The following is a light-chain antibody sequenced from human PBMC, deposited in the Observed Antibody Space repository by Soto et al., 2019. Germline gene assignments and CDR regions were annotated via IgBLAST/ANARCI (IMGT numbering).Light chain of an antibody. CDR3: QQRSNWPVT. J-gene: IGKJ1*01. Sequence: EIVLTQSSGTLSLSPGERATLSCRASQSVSSYLAWYQQKPGQAPRLLIYDASTRATGISARFSGSGSGTDFTLTISSLEPEDFAVYYCQQRSNWPVTFGQGTRVEVE. V-gene: IGKV3-11*01. CDR2: DAS. CDR1: QSVSSY.